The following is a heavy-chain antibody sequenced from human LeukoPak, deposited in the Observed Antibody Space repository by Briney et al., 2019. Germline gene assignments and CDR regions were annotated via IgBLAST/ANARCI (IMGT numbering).Heavy chain of an antibody. CDR3: AKGARIVVVLNWFDP. V-gene: IGHV3-21*04. CDR2: ISSSSSYI. D-gene: IGHD3-22*01. CDR1: GFTFSSYS. J-gene: IGHJ5*02. Sequence: GGSLRLSCAASGFTFSSYSMNLVRQAPGKGLEWVSSISSSSSYIYYADSVKGRFTISRDNAKNSLYLQMNSLRAEDTAVYYCAKGARIVVVLNWFDPWGQGTLVTVSS.